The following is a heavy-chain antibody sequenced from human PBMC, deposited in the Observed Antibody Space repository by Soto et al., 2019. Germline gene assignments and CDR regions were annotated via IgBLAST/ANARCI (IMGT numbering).Heavy chain of an antibody. CDR1: GGSISSYY. D-gene: IGHD3-3*01. V-gene: IGHV4-59*01. CDR3: ARVSITIFEANYMDV. CDR2: IYYSGST. J-gene: IGHJ6*03. Sequence: PSETLSLTCTVSGGSISSYYWSWIRQPPGKGLEWIGYIYYSGSTNYNPSLKSRVTISVDTSKNQFSLKLSSVTAADTAVYYCARVSITIFEANYMDVWGKGTTVTVSS.